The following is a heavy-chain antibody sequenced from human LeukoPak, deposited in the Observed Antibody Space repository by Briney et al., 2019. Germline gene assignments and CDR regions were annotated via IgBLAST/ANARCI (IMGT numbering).Heavy chain of an antibody. CDR2: IYTSGST. J-gene: IGHJ2*01. Sequence: PSETLSLTCTVSGGSISSYYWSWIRQPAGKGLEWIGRIYTSGSTNYNPSLKSRVTMSVDTSKNQFSLKLSSVTAADTAVYYCARDRFEGYYYDSSGRRYFDLWGRGTLVTVSS. CDR1: GGSISSYY. D-gene: IGHD3-22*01. V-gene: IGHV4-4*07. CDR3: ARDRFEGYYYDSSGRRYFDL.